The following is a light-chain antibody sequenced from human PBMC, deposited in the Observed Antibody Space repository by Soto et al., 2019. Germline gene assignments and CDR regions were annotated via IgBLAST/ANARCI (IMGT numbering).Light chain of an antibody. V-gene: IGLV2-8*01. J-gene: IGLJ2*01. CDR3: ASYAGDSVV. CDR1: SSDVGGYNY. CDR2: EVT. Sequence: QSVLTQPPSASGSPGQSVAISCTGTSSDVGGYNYVSWYQQRSGKAPKLIIYEVTRRPSGVPDRFSGSKSGSTASLSVSGLQAEDEADYYCASYAGDSVVFGGGTKVTVL.